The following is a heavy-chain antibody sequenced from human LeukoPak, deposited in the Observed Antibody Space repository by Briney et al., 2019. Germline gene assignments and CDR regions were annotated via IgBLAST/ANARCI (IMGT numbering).Heavy chain of an antibody. V-gene: IGHV3-66*02. CDR3: ARDPYYYDSSGYSGY. CDR2: IYSGGST. D-gene: IGHD3-22*01. J-gene: IGHJ4*02. CDR1: GFTVSSNY. Sequence: PGGSLRLSCAASGFTVSSNYMSWVRQAPGEGLEWVSVIYSGGSTYYADSVKGRFTISRDNSKNTLYLQMNSLRAEDTAVYYCARDPYYYDSSGYSGYWGQGTLVTVSS.